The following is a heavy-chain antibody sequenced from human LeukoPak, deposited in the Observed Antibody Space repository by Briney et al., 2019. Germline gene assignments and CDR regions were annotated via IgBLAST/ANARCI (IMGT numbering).Heavy chain of an antibody. CDR1: GGSISSYY. D-gene: IGHD3-22*01. CDR3: ARRLGWDYYDSSGYEDAFDI. J-gene: IGHJ3*02. Sequence: SETLSLTCTVSGGSISSYYWSWIRQPPGKGLEWIGYIYYSGSTNYNPSLKSRVTISVDTSKNQFSLKLSSVTAADTAVYYCARRLGWDYYDSSGYEDAFDIWGQGTMVTVSS. CDR2: IYYSGST. V-gene: IGHV4-59*08.